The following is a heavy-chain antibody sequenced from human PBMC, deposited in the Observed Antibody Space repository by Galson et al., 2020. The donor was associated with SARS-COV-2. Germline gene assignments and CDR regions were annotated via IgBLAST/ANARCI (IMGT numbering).Heavy chain of an antibody. CDR3: AHRRYSSGNVDY. CDR2: IYWNDGK. D-gene: IGHD6-19*01. Sequence: SGPTLLKPTPTLTMTCTFSGLSLSTSGVGVGWIRQPPGKALEWLALIYWNDGKRYRPSLKSRLTITTDTSKTQVVLTMTNMDPVDTATYYCAHRRYSSGNVDYWGQGTLVTVSS. V-gene: IGHV2-5*01. J-gene: IGHJ4*02. CDR1: GLSLSTSGVG.